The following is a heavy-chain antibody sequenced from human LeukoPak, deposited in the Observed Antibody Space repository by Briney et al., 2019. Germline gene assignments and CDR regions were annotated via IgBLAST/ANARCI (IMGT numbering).Heavy chain of an antibody. Sequence: QPGGSLRLSCAASGFTFSSYAMSWVRQAPGKGLEWVSTISGSGYNTYYADPVKGRFTISRDNSKKTLYMQMNSLRAEDTAVYYCAKDEVVGFCSVGSCGEFDYWGQGTLVTVSS. CDR2: ISGSGYNT. D-gene: IGHD2-15*01. CDR1: GFTFSSYA. CDR3: AKDEVVGFCSVGSCGEFDY. J-gene: IGHJ4*02. V-gene: IGHV3-23*01.